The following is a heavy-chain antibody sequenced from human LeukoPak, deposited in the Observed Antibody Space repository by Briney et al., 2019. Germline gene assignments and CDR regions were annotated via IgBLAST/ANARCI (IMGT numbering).Heavy chain of an antibody. CDR2: IKSDGSIT. Sequence: PGWSLRLSCAASGFSFSSQWMHWVRQPPGKGRGWVSAIKSDGSITNYADSVKGRFTISRDNGKNTLYVQMNSLSAEDTAVYYCARDHFYSSDYWGQGTRVTVS. J-gene: IGHJ4*03. D-gene: IGHD2-15*01. CDR1: GFSFSSQW. V-gene: IGHV3-74*01. CDR3: ARDHFYSSDY.